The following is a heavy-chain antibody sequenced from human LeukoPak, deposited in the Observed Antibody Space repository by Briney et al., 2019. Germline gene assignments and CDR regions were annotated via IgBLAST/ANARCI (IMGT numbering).Heavy chain of an antibody. J-gene: IGHJ2*01. CDR1: GGSINSSSYY. V-gene: IGHV4-39*01. CDR2: MSFSGRA. D-gene: IGHD3-22*01. Sequence: SETLSLTCTVSGGSINSSSYYWGWIRQPPGKGLEGIGTMSFSGRANYNPSLKSRITISVDTSKNQFSLRLNSVTAADTAMYYCASRAMSSGYDRWYFDLWGRGTLVTVSS. CDR3: ASRAMSSGYDRWYFDL.